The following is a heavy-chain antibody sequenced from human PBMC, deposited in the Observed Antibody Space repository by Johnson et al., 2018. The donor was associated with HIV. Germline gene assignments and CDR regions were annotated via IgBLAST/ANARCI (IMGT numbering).Heavy chain of an antibody. Sequence: QVQLVESGGGLVKPGGSLRLSRAASGFTFSSYGMHWVRQAPGKGLEWVAVISYDGSNKYYADSVKGRFTISRDNSKNTLYLQMNSLRAEDTAVYYCAKDREIHSSGWYKGSAFDIWGQGTMVTV. CDR1: GFTFSSYG. J-gene: IGHJ3*02. CDR2: ISYDGSNK. D-gene: IGHD6-19*01. CDR3: AKDREIHSSGWYKGSAFDI. V-gene: IGHV3-30*18.